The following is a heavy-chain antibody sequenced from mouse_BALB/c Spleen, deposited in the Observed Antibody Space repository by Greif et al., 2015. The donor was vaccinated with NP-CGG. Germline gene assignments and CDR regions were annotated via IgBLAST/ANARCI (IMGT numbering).Heavy chain of an antibody. D-gene: IGHD2-14*01. CDR3: ARRRYDEGDWYFDV. Sequence: EVQGVESGGGLVKPGGSLKLSCAASGFTFSDYYMYWVRQTPEKRLEWVATISDGGSYTYYPDSVKGRFTISRDNAKNNLYLQMSSLKSEDTAMYYCARRRYDEGDWYFDVWGAGTTVTVSS. V-gene: IGHV5-4*02. J-gene: IGHJ1*01. CDR1: GFTFSDYY. CDR2: ISDGGSYT.